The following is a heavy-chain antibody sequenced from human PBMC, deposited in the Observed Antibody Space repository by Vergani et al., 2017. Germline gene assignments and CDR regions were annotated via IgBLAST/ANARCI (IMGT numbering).Heavy chain of an antibody. CDR1: GYTFIGYY. V-gene: IGHV1-2*02. J-gene: IGHJ6*03. Sequence: QVQLVQSGAEVKKPGFSLRVSCKASGYTFIGYYMHWVRQAPGQGLEWIGWINPNTGGSNLAQNFQGRVTLTRDTATRKFYLELSRLKSDDTAGYYCAGGGFNGPKCYTQDYYYDFIDVWATGTTVTVSS. CDR2: INPNTGGS. D-gene: IGHD3-16*02. CDR3: AGGGFNGPKCYTQDYYYDFIDV.